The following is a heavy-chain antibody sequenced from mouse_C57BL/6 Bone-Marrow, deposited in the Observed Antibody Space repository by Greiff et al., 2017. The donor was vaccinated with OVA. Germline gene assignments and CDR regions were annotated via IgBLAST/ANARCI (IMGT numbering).Heavy chain of an antibody. Sequence: VKLMESGPGILQSSQTLSLTCSFSGFSLSTSGMGVSWIRQPSGKGLEWLAHIYWDDDKRYTPSLKSRLTISKDTSRNQVFLKITSVDTADTATYYCARSYYYGSSPYWYFDVWGTGTTVTVSS. V-gene: IGHV8-12*01. J-gene: IGHJ1*03. CDR2: IYWDDDK. CDR1: GFSLSTSGMG. CDR3: ARSYYYGSSPYWYFDV. D-gene: IGHD1-1*01.